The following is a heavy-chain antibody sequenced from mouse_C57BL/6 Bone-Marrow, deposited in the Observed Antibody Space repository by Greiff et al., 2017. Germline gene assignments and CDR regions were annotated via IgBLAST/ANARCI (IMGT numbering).Heavy chain of an antibody. J-gene: IGHJ1*03. CDR2: INPYNGGT. V-gene: IGHV1-19*01. D-gene: IGHD2-5*01. Sequence: EVKLQESGPVLVKPGASVKMSCKASGYTFTDYYMNWVKQSHGKSLVWIGVINPYNGGTSYNQKFKGKATLTVDKSSSTAYMALNSLTSEDSAVYYCARYYYSNHYWYFDVWGTGTTVTVSS. CDR1: GYTFTDYY. CDR3: ARYYYSNHYWYFDV.